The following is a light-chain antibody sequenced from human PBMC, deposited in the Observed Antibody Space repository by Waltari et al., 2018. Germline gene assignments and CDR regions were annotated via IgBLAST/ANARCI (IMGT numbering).Light chain of an antibody. CDR2: GNN. V-gene: IGLV1-40*01. CDR1: NSHIGAGYA. J-gene: IGLJ3*02. CDR3: QSYDISLSAWV. Sequence: QSVLTQPPSVSGAPGQRVTIPCTGSNSHIGAGYAGPLYQQFPGTAPKLLIFGNNNRPSGVPNRFSVSKSGTSASLAITGLQAEDEADYYCQSYDISLSAWVFGGGTKLAVL.